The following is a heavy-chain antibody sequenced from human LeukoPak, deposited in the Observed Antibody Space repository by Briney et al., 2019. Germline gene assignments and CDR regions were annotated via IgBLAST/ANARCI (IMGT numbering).Heavy chain of an antibody. Sequence: GSLRLSCAASGFTFSDYYMSWIRQAPGKGLEGVSYIISSSSYTNYADSVKGRFTISRDNAKNSLYLQMNSLRAEDTAVYYCARDTHCSSTSCYVGEYYYYYGMDVWGKGTTVTVSS. J-gene: IGHJ6*04. D-gene: IGHD2-2*01. CDR2: IISSSSYT. CDR1: GFTFSDYY. CDR3: ARDTHCSSTSCYVGEYYYYYGMDV. V-gene: IGHV3-11*06.